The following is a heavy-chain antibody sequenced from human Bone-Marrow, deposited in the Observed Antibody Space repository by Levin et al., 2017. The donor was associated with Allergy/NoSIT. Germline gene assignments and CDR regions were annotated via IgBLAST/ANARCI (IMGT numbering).Heavy chain of an antibody. CDR1: GGTFSSYA. V-gene: IGHV1-69*13. CDR2: IIPIFGTA. D-gene: IGHD3-10*01. Sequence: SVKVSCKASGGTFSSYAISWVRQAPGQGLEWMGGIIPIFGTANYAQKFQGRVTITADESTSTAYMELSSLRSEDTAVYYCASAGITMVRGVIGYYYGMDVWGQGTTVTVSS. CDR3: ASAGITMVRGVIGYYYGMDV. J-gene: IGHJ6*02.